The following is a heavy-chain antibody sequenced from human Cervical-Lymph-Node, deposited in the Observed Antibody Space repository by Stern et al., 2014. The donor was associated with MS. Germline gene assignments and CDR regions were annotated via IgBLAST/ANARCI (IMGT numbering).Heavy chain of an antibody. CDR3: TFSSGSSLDAFDV. CDR1: GYTFTSYY. Sequence: VQLVQSGAEVQKPGASVKVSCKASGYTFTSYYIHWVRQAPGQGLEWMGIINPSGDSTTYAQKFQGRVTMTRDTSTNTVYLELSSLRSEDTAVYYCTFSSGSSLDAFDVWGQGTMVTVSS. D-gene: IGHD1-26*01. V-gene: IGHV1-46*03. CDR2: INPSGDST. J-gene: IGHJ3*01.